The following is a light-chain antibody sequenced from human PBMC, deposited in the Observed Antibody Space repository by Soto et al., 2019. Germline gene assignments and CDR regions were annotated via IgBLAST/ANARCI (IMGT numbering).Light chain of an antibody. CDR3: CSYAGSNTFV. CDR1: SSDVGAYIY. V-gene: IGLV2-11*01. Sequence: QSALTQPRSVSGSPGQSVTISCTGTSSDVGAYIYVSWYQQDPGKAPKLMIYDVSKRPSGVPDRFSGSKSGNTASLTISGLQAEDEADYYCCSYAGSNTFVFGGGTKLTVL. CDR2: DVS. J-gene: IGLJ2*01.